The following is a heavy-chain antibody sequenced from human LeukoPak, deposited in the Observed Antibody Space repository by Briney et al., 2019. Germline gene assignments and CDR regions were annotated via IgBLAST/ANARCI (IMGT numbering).Heavy chain of an antibody. V-gene: IGHV1-2*02. Sequence: GASVKVSCKASGYTFTGYYMHWVRQAPGQGLEWMGWINPNSGGTNYAQKFQGRVTMTRDTSISTAYMELSRLRSDDTAVYYCARSSHSRIAAAGSDYYGIDVWGQGTTVTVSS. CDR3: ARSSHSRIAAAGSDYYGIDV. CDR2: INPNSGGT. D-gene: IGHD6-13*01. J-gene: IGHJ6*02. CDR1: GYTFTGYY.